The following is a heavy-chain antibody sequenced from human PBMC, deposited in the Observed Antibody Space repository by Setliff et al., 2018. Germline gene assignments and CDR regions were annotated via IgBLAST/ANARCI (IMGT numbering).Heavy chain of an antibody. Sequence: ASVKVSCKASGYAFTSYDINWVRQATGQGLEWMGWMNPNSGNTGYAQKFHGRVTMTRNTSISTAYMELNSLRSEDTAVYFCARAPAYVGNLMVVVTTEGYYFDSWGQGTLVTVSS. V-gene: IGHV1-8*02. CDR3: ARAPAYVGNLMVVVTTEGYYFDS. CDR2: MNPNSGNT. D-gene: IGHD3-22*01. J-gene: IGHJ4*02. CDR1: GYAFTSYD.